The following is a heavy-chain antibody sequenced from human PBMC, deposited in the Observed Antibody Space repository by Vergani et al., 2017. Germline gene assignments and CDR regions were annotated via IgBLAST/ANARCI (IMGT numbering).Heavy chain of an antibody. Sequence: QVQLQESGPGLVKPSQTLSLTCTVSGGSISSGSYYWSWIRQPAGKGLEWIGRIYTSGSTNYNPSLKSRVTISVDTSKNQFSLKLSSVTAADTAVYYCARDMVGSGWSAFDYWGQGTLVTVSS. CDR3: ARDMVGSGWSAFDY. CDR1: GGSISSGSYY. V-gene: IGHV4-61*02. D-gene: IGHD6-19*01. J-gene: IGHJ4*02. CDR2: IYTSGST.